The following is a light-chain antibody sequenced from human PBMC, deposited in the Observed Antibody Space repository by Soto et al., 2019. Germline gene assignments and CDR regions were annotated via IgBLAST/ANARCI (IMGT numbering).Light chain of an antibody. Sequence: DIVLTQSPGTLSLSPGERATLSCRASQSVSSSYLAWYQQKPGQAPRLLIYGASSRATGIPDRFSGSGSGTDFTRTISRLEPEDVAVYYCQQYCSSLTFGGGTKVEIK. CDR3: QQYCSSLT. CDR1: QSVSSSY. V-gene: IGKV3-20*01. J-gene: IGKJ4*01. CDR2: GAS.